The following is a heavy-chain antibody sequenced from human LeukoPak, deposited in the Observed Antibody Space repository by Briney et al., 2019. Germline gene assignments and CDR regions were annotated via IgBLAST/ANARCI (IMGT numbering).Heavy chain of an antibody. CDR3: ANLGYSSGWYASFY. CDR1: GFTFSSYA. J-gene: IGHJ4*02. Sequence: PGGSLRLSCAASGFTFSSYAMSWVRQAPGKGLKWVSAISGSGGSTYYADSVKGRFTISRGNSKNTLYLQMNSLRAEDTAVYYCANLGYSSGWYASFYWGQGTLVTVSS. CDR2: ISGSGGST. V-gene: IGHV3-23*01. D-gene: IGHD6-19*01.